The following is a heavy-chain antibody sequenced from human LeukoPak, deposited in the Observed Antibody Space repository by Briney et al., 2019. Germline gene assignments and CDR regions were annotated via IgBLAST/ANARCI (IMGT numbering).Heavy chain of an antibody. V-gene: IGHV4-34*01. J-gene: IGHJ4*02. CDR2: INHSGSA. CDR3: ARAGFALAPLRGTPFDY. D-gene: IGHD6-6*01. Sequence: PSETLSLTCAVYGGSFSDFYWSWIRQPPGKGLEWIGEINHSGSANYNPSLKSRVTISVDTSKNQFSLKLSSVTAADTAVYYCARAGFALAPLRGTPFDYWGQGTLVTVSS. CDR1: GGSFSDFY.